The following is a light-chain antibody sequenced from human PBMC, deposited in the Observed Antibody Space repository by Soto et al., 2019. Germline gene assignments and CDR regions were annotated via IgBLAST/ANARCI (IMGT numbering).Light chain of an antibody. J-gene: IGKJ1*01. V-gene: IGKV3-20*01. CDR3: QQYGGSPT. CDR1: QSVDGY. CDR2: GAS. Sequence: EIVLTQSPGTLSLSPGERATLFCRASQSVDGYLAWYQQKPGQAPRLLIYGASNRATGIPDRISGGGSGTDFTLTISRLGPEDFAIYYCQQYGGSPTFGQGTKVDIK.